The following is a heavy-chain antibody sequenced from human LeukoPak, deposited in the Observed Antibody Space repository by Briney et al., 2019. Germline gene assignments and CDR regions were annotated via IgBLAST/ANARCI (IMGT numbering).Heavy chain of an antibody. CDR1: GFTVSSNY. V-gene: IGHV3-66*01. CDR2: IYSGGST. CDR3: AKSYYGSESYFPVGDY. Sequence: PGGSLRLSCAASGFTVSSNYMSWVRQAPGKGLEWVSVIYSGGSTYYADSVKGRFTISRDNSKNTLYLQMNSLRLEDTAVYYCAKSYYGSESYFPVGDYWGQGTLVTVSS. J-gene: IGHJ4*02. D-gene: IGHD3-10*01.